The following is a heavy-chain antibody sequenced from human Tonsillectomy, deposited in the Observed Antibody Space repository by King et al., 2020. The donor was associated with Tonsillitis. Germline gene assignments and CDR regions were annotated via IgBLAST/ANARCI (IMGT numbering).Heavy chain of an antibody. Sequence: VQLVQSGAEVKKPGASVRVSCKASGYTFTDYYVHWVRQAPGQGLEWMGFINSKSGGTNYAQKFQGRVTMTRDTSISIVYMELSSLRSDDTAVYYCARVVSKPGFRDVWGQGTTVTVSS. D-gene: IGHD5/OR15-5a*01. CDR3: ARVVSKPGFRDV. CDR1: GYTFTDYY. J-gene: IGHJ6*02. V-gene: IGHV1-2*02. CDR2: INSKSGGT.